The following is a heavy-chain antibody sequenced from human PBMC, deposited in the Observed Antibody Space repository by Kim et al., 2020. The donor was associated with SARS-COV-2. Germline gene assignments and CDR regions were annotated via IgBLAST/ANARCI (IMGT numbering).Heavy chain of an antibody. CDR3: ARHSITMIVGGKLAVGWFDP. V-gene: IGHV4-39*01. CDR1: GGSISSSSYY. D-gene: IGHD3-22*01. CDR2: IYYSGST. Sequence: SETLSLTCTVSGGSISSSSYYWGWIRQPPGKGLEWIGSIYYSGSTYYNPSLKSRVTISVDTSKNQFSLKLSSVTAADTAVYYCARHSITMIVGGKLAVGWFDPWGQGTLVTVSS. J-gene: IGHJ5*02.